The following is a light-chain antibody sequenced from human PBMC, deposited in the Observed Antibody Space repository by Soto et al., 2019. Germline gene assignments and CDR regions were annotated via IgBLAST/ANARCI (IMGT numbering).Light chain of an antibody. CDR1: SSDIGAYNH. CDR2: EVT. Sequence: QSALTQPASVSGSPGQSITISCTGTSSDIGAYNHVSWYQHRPGKAPKLIIYEVTNRPSGVSNRFSASKSGNTASLTISGLQAEDEAEYYCCSYRSSATHLVFGGGTKLTVL. J-gene: IGLJ3*02. V-gene: IGLV2-14*01. CDR3: CSYRSSATHLV.